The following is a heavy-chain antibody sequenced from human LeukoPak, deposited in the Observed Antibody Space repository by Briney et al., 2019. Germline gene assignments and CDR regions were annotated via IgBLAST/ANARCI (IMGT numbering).Heavy chain of an antibody. V-gene: IGHV3-30*18. CDR2: ISYDGSYE. D-gene: IGHD3-10*01. CDR3: AKSQLIGSYHPPGY. CDR1: RFTFSSYD. Sequence: GGSLRLSCAASRFTFSSYDIHWVRQAPGKGLEWVALISYDGSYEYYPASVKGRFTISRDNSKNTLSLQMDSLRPEDTAVYYCAKSQLIGSYHPPGYWGQGTLVTVSS. J-gene: IGHJ4*02.